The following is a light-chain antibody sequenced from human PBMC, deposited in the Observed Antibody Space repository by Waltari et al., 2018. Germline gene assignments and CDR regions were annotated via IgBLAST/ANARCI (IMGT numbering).Light chain of an antibody. CDR2: EFS. V-gene: IGLV2-8*01. Sequence: QSALTQPPSASGSPGQSVTISCTGTSSDVGGFDYVSWYQQPPGKVPGLMIYEFSKRASGVPDRVSGSKSGNTASLTVSGLQVEDEADYYCSSFAGSSQMLFGGGTKLTVL. CDR3: SSFAGSSQML. CDR1: SSDVGGFDY. J-gene: IGLJ2*01.